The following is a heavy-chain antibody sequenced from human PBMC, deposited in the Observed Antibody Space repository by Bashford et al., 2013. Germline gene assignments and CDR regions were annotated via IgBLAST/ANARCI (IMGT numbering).Heavy chain of an antibody. Sequence: SETLSLTCTVSGGSISSYYWSWIRQPPGKGLEWIGYIYYSGSTNYNPSLKSRVTISVDTSKNQFSLKLSSVTAADTAVYYCARHLDTAMVRNLNFDYWGQGTPGHRLL. V-gene: IGHV4-59*08. CDR1: GGSISSYY. D-gene: IGHD5-18*01. J-gene: IGHJ4*02. CDR2: IYYSGST. CDR3: ARHLDTAMVRNLNFDY.